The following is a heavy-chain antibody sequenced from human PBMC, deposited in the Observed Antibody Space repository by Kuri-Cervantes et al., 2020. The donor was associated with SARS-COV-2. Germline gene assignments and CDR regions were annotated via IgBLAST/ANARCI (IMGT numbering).Heavy chain of an antibody. CDR2: IYYSGST. V-gene: IGHV4-61*01. D-gene: IGHD6-19*01. CDR3: ARAVGPGIAEAGLPPPPAYYFDY. Sequence: GSLRLSCTVSGGSISSSSYYWSWIRQPPGKGLEWIGYIYYSGSTNYNPSLKSRVTISVDTSKNQFSLKLSAVTAADTAVYYCARAVGPGIAEAGLPPPPAYYFDYWGQGTLVTVSS. CDR1: GGSISSSSYY. J-gene: IGHJ4*02.